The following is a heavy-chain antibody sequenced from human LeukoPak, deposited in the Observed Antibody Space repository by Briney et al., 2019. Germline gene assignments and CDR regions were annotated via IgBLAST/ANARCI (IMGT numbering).Heavy chain of an antibody. D-gene: IGHD6-6*01. CDR1: GYTFTSYY. CDR3: ARERVSSIAALDFDY. CDR2: INPSGGSS. J-gene: IGHJ4*02. V-gene: IGHV1-46*01. Sequence: GASVKVSCKASGYTFTSYYMHWVRQAPGQGLEWMGIINPSGGSSSYAQKFQGRVTMTRDTSTSTVYMELSSLRSEDTAMYYCARERVSSIAALDFDYWGQGTLVTVSS.